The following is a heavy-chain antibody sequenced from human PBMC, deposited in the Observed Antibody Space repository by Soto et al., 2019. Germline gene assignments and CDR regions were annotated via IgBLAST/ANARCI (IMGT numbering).Heavy chain of an antibody. CDR3: ARHIVGQDRENWFDP. V-gene: IGHV4-30-2*01. CDR2: IYHSGST. J-gene: IGHJ5*02. D-gene: IGHD2-15*01. Sequence: SETLSLTCAVSGGSISSGGYSWSWIRQPPGKGLEWIGYIYHSGSTYYNPSLKSRVTISVDTSKNQFSLKLSSVTAADTAVYYCARHIVGQDRENWFDPWGQGTLVTVSS. CDR1: GGSISSGGYS.